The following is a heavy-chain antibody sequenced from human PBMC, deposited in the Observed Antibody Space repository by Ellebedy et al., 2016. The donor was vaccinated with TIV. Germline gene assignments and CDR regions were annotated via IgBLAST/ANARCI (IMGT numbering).Heavy chain of an antibody. CDR3: AKDQALRYFDWLLWARYYFDY. Sequence: GESLKISCAASGFTFSSYSMNWVRQAPGKGLEWVSSISSSSSYIYYADSVRGRFTISRDNAKNSLYLQMNSLRAEDTAVYYCAKDQALRYFDWLLWARYYFDYWGQGTLVTVSS. CDR1: GFTFSSYS. D-gene: IGHD3-9*01. V-gene: IGHV3-21*04. J-gene: IGHJ4*02. CDR2: ISSSSSYI.